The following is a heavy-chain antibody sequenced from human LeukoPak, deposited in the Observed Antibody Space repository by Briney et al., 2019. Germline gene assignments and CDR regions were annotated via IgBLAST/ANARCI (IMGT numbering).Heavy chain of an antibody. CDR2: IKHDGSED. CDR3: ARGADGVSSNSRGWFDP. J-gene: IGHJ5*02. Sequence: GGSLKLSCAASGFIFSSYWMTWVRQAPGKGLEWVATIKHDGSEDYYLDSVKGRFTISRDNAKSSMWLQMNTLRAEDTAVYSCARGADGVSSNSRGWFDPWGQGTLVTVSS. D-gene: IGHD2-15*01. V-gene: IGHV3-7*01. CDR1: GFIFSSYW.